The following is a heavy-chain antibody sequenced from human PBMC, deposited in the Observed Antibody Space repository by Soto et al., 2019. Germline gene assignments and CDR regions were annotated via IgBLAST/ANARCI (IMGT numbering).Heavy chain of an antibody. Sequence: GGSLRLSCAASGFTFSSYSMNWVRQAPGKGLEWVSYISSSSSTIYYADSVKGRFTISRDNAKNSLYLQMNSLRAEDTAVYYCARDPTTMGSSSTEYFQHWGQGTLVTVSS. J-gene: IGHJ1*01. V-gene: IGHV3-48*01. D-gene: IGHD6-6*01. CDR2: ISSSSSTI. CDR3: ARDPTTMGSSSTEYFQH. CDR1: GFTFSSYS.